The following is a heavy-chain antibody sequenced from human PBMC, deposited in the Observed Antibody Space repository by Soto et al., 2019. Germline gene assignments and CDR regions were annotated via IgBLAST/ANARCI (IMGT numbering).Heavy chain of an antibody. Sequence: GGSLRLSCAASGFTFSSYGMHWVRQAPGKGLEWVAVISYDGSNKYYADSVKGRFTISRDNSKNTLYLQMNSLRAEDTAVYYCAKFSGSPSPSVDVWGQGTTVTVSS. CDR1: GFTFSSYG. CDR2: ISYDGSNK. J-gene: IGHJ6*02. D-gene: IGHD1-26*01. V-gene: IGHV3-30*18. CDR3: AKFSGSPSPSVDV.